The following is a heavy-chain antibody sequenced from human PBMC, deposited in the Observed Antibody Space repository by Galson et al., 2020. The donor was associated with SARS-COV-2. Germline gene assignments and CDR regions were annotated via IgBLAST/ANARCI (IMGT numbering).Heavy chain of an antibody. V-gene: IGHV4-39*06. CDR1: GCSIISSSYY. D-gene: IGHD3-22*01. Sequence: SETLSLTCIVSGCSIISSSYYWGWIRQPPGKGLEWSGNIYYSGRTYYNPSLKSRVTISLDTSKNQFPLKLSCVTAADTAVYYCARQDSSGYYQGTNGFDFWGQGTMVTVSS. CDR2: IYYSGRT. CDR3: ARQDSSGYYQGTNGFDF. J-gene: IGHJ3*01.